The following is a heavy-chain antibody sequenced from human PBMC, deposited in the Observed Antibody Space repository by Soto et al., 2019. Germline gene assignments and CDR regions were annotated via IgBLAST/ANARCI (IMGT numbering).Heavy chain of an antibody. J-gene: IGHJ6*02. CDR2: MNPNSGNT. V-gene: IGHV1-8*01. CDR1: GYTFTSYD. CDR3: ARDGIAAAGLYYYYGMDV. D-gene: IGHD6-13*01. Sequence: QVQLVQSGAEVKKPGASVKVSCKASGYTFTSYDINWVRQATGQGLEWMGWMNPNSGNTGYAQKFQGRVTMTRNTSISTAYMELRSLRSEDTAVYYCARDGIAAAGLYYYYGMDVWGQGTTVTVS.